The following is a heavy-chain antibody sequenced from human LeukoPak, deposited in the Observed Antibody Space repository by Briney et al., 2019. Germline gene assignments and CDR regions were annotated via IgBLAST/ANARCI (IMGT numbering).Heavy chain of an antibody. V-gene: IGHV4-59*01. D-gene: IGHD3-10*01. J-gene: IGHJ4*02. CDR1: GGSISSYY. CDR3: ARGYGSGYYRG. CDR2: IYYSGST. Sequence: SETLSLTCTVSGGSISSYYWSWIRQPPGKGLEWIGYIYYSGSTNYNPSLKSRVTISVDTSKNQFSLKLSSVTAADTAVYYCARGYGSGYYRGWGQGTLVTVSS.